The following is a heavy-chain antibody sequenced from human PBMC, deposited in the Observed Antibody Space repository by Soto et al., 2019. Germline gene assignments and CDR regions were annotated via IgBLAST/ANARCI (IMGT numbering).Heavy chain of an antibody. J-gene: IGHJ4*02. Sequence: GASVKVSCKASGYTFTSYAMHWVRQAPGQRLEWMGWINAGNGNTKYSQKFQGRVTITRDTSASTAYMELSSLRSEDTAVYYCAREYGGSYYRSHYFDYWGQGTLVTVSS. CDR3: AREYGGSYYRSHYFDY. CDR2: INAGNGNT. D-gene: IGHD1-26*01. CDR1: GYTFTSYA. V-gene: IGHV1-3*01.